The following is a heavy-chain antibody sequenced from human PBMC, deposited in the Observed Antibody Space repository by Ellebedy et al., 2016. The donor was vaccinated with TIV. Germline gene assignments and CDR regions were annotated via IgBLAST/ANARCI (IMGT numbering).Heavy chain of an antibody. Sequence: GESLKISXAASGFTFSDYYMSWIRQAPEKGLEWVSYISSSSSYTNYADSVKGRFTISRDNAKNSLYLQMNSLRAEDTAVYYCARRITIFGVVSNRQYNWFNPWGQGTLVTVSS. CDR3: ARRITIFGVVSNRQYNWFNP. CDR2: ISSSSSYT. CDR1: GFTFSDYY. J-gene: IGHJ5*02. V-gene: IGHV3-11*06. D-gene: IGHD3-3*01.